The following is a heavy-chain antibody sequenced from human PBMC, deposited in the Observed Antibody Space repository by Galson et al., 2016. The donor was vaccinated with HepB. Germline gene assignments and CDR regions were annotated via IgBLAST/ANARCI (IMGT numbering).Heavy chain of an antibody. D-gene: IGHD1-26*01. J-gene: IGHJ4*02. CDR2: IQSSGST. V-gene: IGHV4-61*01. Sequence: SETLSLTCTVFGGSLIGDSYYWSWIRQPPGKGLEWIGYIQSSGSTNSKPSLKSRVSMSLDRSKNQFSLKLSSVTVADTAVYYCARDNSGSYLDSWGQETLITVSS. CDR1: GGSLIGDSYY. CDR3: ARDNSGSYLDS.